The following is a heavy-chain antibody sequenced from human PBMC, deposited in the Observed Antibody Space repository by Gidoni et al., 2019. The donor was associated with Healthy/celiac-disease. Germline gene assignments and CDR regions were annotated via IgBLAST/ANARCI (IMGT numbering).Heavy chain of an antibody. V-gene: IGHV3-33*01. CDR1: GFTFSSYG. J-gene: IGHJ4*02. CDR3: ARVVAPRAVSSGWYYFDY. Sequence: QVQLVESGGGVVQPGRSLRLSCAASGFTFSSYGMQWVRQALGKGLEWVAVIWYDGSNKYYADSVKGRFTISRDNSKNTLYLQMNSLRAEDTAVYYCARVVAPRAVSSGWYYFDYWGQGTLVTVSS. CDR2: IWYDGSNK. D-gene: IGHD6-19*01.